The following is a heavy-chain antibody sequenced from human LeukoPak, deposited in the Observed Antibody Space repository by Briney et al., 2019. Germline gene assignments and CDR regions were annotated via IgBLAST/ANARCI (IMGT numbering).Heavy chain of an antibody. D-gene: IGHD3/OR15-3a*01. CDR1: GFTFGTHT. CDR3: AKALISTGSHAFDI. V-gene: IGHV3-49*03. CDR2: IRSSGTT. J-gene: IGHJ3*02. Sequence: GGSLRLSCTTSGFTFGTHTMHWFRQAPGKGLQWIGFIRSSGTTQYAASVKGRFTISRDDSKSIAYLQMNSLKTEDTAVYYCAKALISTGSHAFDIWGQGTMVTVSS.